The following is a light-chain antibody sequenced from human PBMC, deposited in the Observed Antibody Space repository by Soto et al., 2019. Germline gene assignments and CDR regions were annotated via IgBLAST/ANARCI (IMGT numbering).Light chain of an antibody. CDR1: QSVGGSY. J-gene: IGKJ2*01. V-gene: IGKV3-20*01. CDR2: GAS. Sequence: EIVLTQSPGTLSLSPGERATLSCRASQSVGGSYLAWYQKKHGQAPRLLIYGASSRATGIPDRFSGSGSGTDFTLTISRLEPKDFAVYYCHQYGTSARTFGQGTKLEIK. CDR3: HQYGTSART.